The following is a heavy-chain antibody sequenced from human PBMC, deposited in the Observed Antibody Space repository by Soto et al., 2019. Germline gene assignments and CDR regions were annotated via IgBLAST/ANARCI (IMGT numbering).Heavy chain of an antibody. V-gene: IGHV3-48*01. J-gene: IGHJ3*02. CDR2: ISSSSSTI. CDR3: ASVGLGLERHLGI. CDR1: GFTFSRYS. Sequence: EVQLVESGGGLVQPGGSLRLSCAASGFTFSRYSMNWVRQAPGKGLEWVSYISSSSSTIYYADSVKGRFTISRDNAKNSLYLQMNSLRAEDTAVYYCASVGLGLERHLGIWGQGTMVTVSS. D-gene: IGHD1-1*01.